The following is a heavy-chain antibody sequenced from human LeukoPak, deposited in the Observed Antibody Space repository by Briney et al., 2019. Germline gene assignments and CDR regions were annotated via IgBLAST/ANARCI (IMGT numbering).Heavy chain of an antibody. CDR2: IYHSGST. J-gene: IGHJ5*02. CDR1: GYSISSGYY. V-gene: IGHV4-38-2*02. Sequence: SSETLSLTCTVSGYSISSGYYWGWIRQPPGKGLEWIGSIYHSGSTYYNPSLKSRVTISVDTSKNQFSLKLSSVTAADTAVYYCARGVARKARENWFDPWGQGTLVTVSS. CDR3: ARGVARKARENWFDP. D-gene: IGHD2-15*01.